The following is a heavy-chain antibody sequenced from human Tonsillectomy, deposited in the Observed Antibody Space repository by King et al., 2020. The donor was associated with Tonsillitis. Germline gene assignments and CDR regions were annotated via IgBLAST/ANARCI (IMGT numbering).Heavy chain of an antibody. V-gene: IGHV4-4*07. CDR1: GGSISSYY. Sequence: QLQESGPGLVKPSETLSLTCTVSGGSISSYYWSWIRQPAGKGLEWIGRIYTSGSTNYNPSLKSRVTMSVDTSKNQFSLKLSSVTATDTAVYYCARDSGDGYNFENWFDPWGQGTLVTVSS. D-gene: IGHD5-24*01. CDR3: ARDSGDGYNFENWFDP. J-gene: IGHJ5*02. CDR2: IYTSGST.